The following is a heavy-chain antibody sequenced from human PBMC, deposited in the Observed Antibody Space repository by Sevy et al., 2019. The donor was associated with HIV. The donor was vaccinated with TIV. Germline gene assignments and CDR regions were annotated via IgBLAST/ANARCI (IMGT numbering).Heavy chain of an antibody. D-gene: IGHD3-16*01. CDR3: AHETFGRFES. CDR2: IKADGSDK. J-gene: IGHJ4*02. CDR1: GFTFSANW. Sequence: GGSLRLSCAASGFTFSANWMYWVRQAPGKGLEWVANIKADGSDKHYVDSVEGRFTISRDNAKNLLFLQMNSLRVEDTADYYCAHETFGRFESWGQGTLVTVSS. V-gene: IGHV3-7*01.